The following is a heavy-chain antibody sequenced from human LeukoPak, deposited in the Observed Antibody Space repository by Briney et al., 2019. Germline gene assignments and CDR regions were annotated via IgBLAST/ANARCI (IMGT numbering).Heavy chain of an antibody. D-gene: IGHD3-22*01. CDR1: GGSISSRHCY. J-gene: IGHJ4*02. CDR2: IFYSGST. V-gene: IGHV4-39*01. CDR3: ARLDNSGYYFIDY. Sequence: SETLSLTCTVSGGSISSRHCYWGWIRQPPGKGLEWIGSIFYSGSTYYNPSLKSRVTISVDTSKNQFFLKLTSVTAADTAVYYCARLDNSGYYFIDYWGQGTLVTVSS.